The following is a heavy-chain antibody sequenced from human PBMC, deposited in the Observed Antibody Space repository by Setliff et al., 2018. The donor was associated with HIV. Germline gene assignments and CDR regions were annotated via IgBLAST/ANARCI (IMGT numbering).Heavy chain of an antibody. V-gene: IGHV4-39*01. D-gene: IGHD5-12*01. CDR2: IYYSGNT. CDR3: ARQMPIPGIAITPVDY. CDR1: GGSITSSGYY. J-gene: IGHJ4*02. Sequence: SETLSLTCSVSGGSITSSGYYWGWIRQPPGKGLEWIGSIYYSGNTYYNPSLKSRVTISVDTSKNQFSLKLSSVTAADTAVYYCARQMPIPGIAITPVDYWGQGALVTVSS.